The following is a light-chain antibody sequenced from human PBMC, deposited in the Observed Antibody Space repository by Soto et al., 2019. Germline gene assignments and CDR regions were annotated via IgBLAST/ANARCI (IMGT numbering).Light chain of an antibody. V-gene: IGLV2-8*01. CDR1: SSDVGGYNY. CDR2: EVS. J-gene: IGLJ2*01. Sequence: QSALTQPPSASGSPGQSVTISCTGTSSDVGGYNYVSWYQQHPGKAPKLMIYEVSKRPSGVPDRFSGSKSGNTASLTVSGLQAEAEVDYSCSSYAGSNSVVFGGGTKLTVL. CDR3: SSYAGSNSVV.